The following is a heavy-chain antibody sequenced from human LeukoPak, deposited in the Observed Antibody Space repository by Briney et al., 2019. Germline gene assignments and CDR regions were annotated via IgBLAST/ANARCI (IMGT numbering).Heavy chain of an antibody. V-gene: IGHV4-39*07. J-gene: IGHJ4*02. CDR2: IYYSGST. Sequence: SETLSLTCTVSGGSISSSSYYWGWVRQPPGRGLEWIGSIYYSGSTYNNPSLKSRVTISVDTSKNQFSLKLSSVTAADTAVYYCARDPTNYDFWSGYYKSSNYFDYWGQGTLVTVSS. D-gene: IGHD3-3*01. CDR3: ARDPTNYDFWSGYYKSSNYFDY. CDR1: GGSISSSSYY.